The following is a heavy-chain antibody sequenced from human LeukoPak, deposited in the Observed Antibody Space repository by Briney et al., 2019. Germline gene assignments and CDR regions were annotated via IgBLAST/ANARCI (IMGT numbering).Heavy chain of an antibody. V-gene: IGHV1-2*02. J-gene: IGHJ4*02. D-gene: IGHD3-22*01. CDR1: GYTFTGYY. CDR2: INPNSGGT. Sequence: GASVKVSCKASGYTFTGYYMHWVRQAPGQGLEWMGWINPNSGGTNYAQKFQGRVTITRDTSISTAYMELSRLRSGDTAVYYCARRDSSCYYDFDYWGQGTLVTVSS. CDR3: ARRDSSCYYDFDY.